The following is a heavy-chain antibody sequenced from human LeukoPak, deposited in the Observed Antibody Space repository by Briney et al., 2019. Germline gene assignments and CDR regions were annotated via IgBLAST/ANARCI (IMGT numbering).Heavy chain of an antibody. CDR3: ARGRSALYYYYYMDV. CDR1: GYTFTSYD. V-gene: IGHV1-8*03. J-gene: IGHJ6*03. D-gene: IGHD3-3*01. CDR2: MNPNSGNT. Sequence: ASVKVSCKASGYTFTSYDINWVRQATGRGLEWMGWMNPNSGNTGYAQKFQGRVTITRNTSISTAYMELSSLRSEDTAVYYCARGRSALYYYYYMDVWGKGTTVTVSS.